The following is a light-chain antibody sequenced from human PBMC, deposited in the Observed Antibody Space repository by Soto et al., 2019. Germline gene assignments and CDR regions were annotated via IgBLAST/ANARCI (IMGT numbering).Light chain of an antibody. CDR1: SSDVGSSNG. CDR3: SSYTSSSTYV. CDR2: DVS. Sequence: QSDLTQPPSVTGSHGRSVAISCTGTSSDVGSSNGVSWYQQPPGTAPKLMIYDVSNRPSGVPDRFSGSKSGNTASLTISGLQAEDEADYYCSSYTSSSTYVFGTGTKVTVL. J-gene: IGLJ1*01. V-gene: IGLV2-18*02.